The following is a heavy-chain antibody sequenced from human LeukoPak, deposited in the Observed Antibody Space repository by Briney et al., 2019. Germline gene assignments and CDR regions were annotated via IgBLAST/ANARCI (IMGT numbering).Heavy chain of an antibody. Sequence: GASVKVSCKASGYTFTSYDINWVRQATGQGLEWMGWMNPNSGNTGYAQKFQGRVTMTRNTSISTAYMELSSLRSEDTAVYYCARSKRAASKWKRVLLWFGDLDYWGQGTLVTVSS. V-gene: IGHV1-8*01. D-gene: IGHD3-10*01. CDR1: GYTFTSYD. CDR3: ARSKRAASKWKRVLLWFGDLDY. CDR2: MNPNSGNT. J-gene: IGHJ4*02.